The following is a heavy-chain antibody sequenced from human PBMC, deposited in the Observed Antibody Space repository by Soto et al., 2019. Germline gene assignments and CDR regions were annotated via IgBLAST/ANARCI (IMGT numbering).Heavy chain of an antibody. CDR1: GGSFSSNP. CDR2: IIPILAVT. Sequence: QVQLVQSGAEVKKPGSSLNVSCKVSGGSFSSNPISWVRQAPGQGLEWMGMIIPILAVTKYAQKFQGRVTIIADKSSSTAYMELASLRSDDTAVYYCAREDGNNLLDHWGQGALVTVSS. V-gene: IGHV1-69*04. J-gene: IGHJ4*02. CDR3: AREDGNNLLDH.